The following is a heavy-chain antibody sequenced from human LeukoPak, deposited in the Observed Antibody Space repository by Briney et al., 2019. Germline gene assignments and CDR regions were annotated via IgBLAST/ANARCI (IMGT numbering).Heavy chain of an antibody. J-gene: IGHJ4*02. CDR1: GFTFTSSG. V-gene: IGHV1-18*01. CDR3: ARVGVEGASCYDY. D-gene: IGHD2-2*01. Sequence: GASVKVSCKASGFTFTSSGFSWVRQAPGQGLEWMGWISAYNGNTNYAEKFQGRSTMTTDTSTTTVYMELSRLRSDDTAVYYCARVGVEGASCYDYWGQGTLVTVSS. CDR2: ISAYNGNT.